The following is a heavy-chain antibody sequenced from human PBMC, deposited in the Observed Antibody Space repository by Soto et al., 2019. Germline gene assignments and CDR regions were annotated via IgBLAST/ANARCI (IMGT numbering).Heavy chain of an antibody. CDR3: AKSGEPRGTTVTTLGWFDP. CDR1: GFTFSIYS. CDR2: ISDGGST. D-gene: IGHD4-17*01. J-gene: IGHJ5*02. V-gene: IGHV3-43*01. Sequence: PGGSLRLSCAASGFTFSIYSMNWVRQAPGKGLEMVLYISDGGSTYYADSVKGRFTISRDNSKNSLYLQMNSLRTEDTALYYCAKSGEPRGTTVTTLGWFDPWGQGTLVTVSS.